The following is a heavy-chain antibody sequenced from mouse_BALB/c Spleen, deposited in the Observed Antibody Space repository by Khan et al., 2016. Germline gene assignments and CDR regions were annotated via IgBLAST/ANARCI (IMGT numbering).Heavy chain of an antibody. CDR2: INPGSGST. Sequence: QVQLQQSGADLVRPGTSVKVSCKASGYAFTNVLIDWIKQRPGQGLDWIGVINPGSGSTNYNEKFKGKATQTADKSSSTAYMQLSSLTSDDSAVYFFASQYGLSYVWFAYWGPGTLVTVSA. CDR1: GYAFTNVL. V-gene: IGHV1-54*01. CDR3: ASQYGLSYVWFAY. J-gene: IGHJ3*01. D-gene: IGHD1-1*01.